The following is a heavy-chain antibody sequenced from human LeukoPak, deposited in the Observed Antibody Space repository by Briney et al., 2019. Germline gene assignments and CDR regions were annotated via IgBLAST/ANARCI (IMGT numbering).Heavy chain of an antibody. J-gene: IGHJ4*02. Sequence: GGSLRLSCAASGFTFSNYAMTWVRQAPGKGLEWVSAISASGTSTYYADPVKGRFTISRDNSKNTLYLQMSSLRAEDTAVYYCAKVEEEVVVTDYYFDYWGQGTLVTVSS. CDR2: ISASGTST. CDR3: AKVEEEVVVTDYYFDY. D-gene: IGHD3-22*01. V-gene: IGHV3-23*01. CDR1: GFTFSNYA.